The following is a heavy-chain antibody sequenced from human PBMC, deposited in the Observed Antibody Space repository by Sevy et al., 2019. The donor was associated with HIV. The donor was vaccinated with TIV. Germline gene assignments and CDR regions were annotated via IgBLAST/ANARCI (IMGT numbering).Heavy chain of an antibody. J-gene: IGHJ4*02. Sequence: SETLSLTCTVSGGSISSGGYYWSWIRQHPGKGLEWIGYIYYSGSIYYTPSLKSRVTISVDTSKNQFSLKLSTVTAADTAVYYCARDSGRDGYNPIEYYFDYWGQGTLVTVSS. CDR1: GGSISSGGYY. CDR3: ARDSGRDGYNPIEYYFDY. CDR2: IYYSGSI. D-gene: IGHD5-12*01. V-gene: IGHV4-31*03.